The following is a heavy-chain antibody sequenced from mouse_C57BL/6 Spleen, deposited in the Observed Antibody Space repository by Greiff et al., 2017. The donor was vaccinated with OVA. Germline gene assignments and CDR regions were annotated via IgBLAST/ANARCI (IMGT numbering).Heavy chain of an antibody. CDR2: INPSTGGT. CDR1: GYSFTGYY. J-gene: IGHJ4*01. CDR3: ARSQLRGPVMDY. Sequence: EVKLQESGPELVKPGASVKISCKASGYSFTGYYMNWVKQSPEKSLEWIGEINPSTGGTTYNQKFKAKATLTVDKSSSTAYMQLKSLTSEDSAVYYCARSQLRGPVMDYWGQGTSVTVSS. D-gene: IGHD3-2*02. V-gene: IGHV1-42*01.